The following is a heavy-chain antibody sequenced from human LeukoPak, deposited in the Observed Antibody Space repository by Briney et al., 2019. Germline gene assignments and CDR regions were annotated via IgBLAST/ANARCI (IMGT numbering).Heavy chain of an antibody. CDR2: IYYSGST. D-gene: IGHD3-22*01. V-gene: IGHV4-39*02. CDR3: ARDDYYDSRRDY. J-gene: IGHJ4*02. CDR1: GGSISSSSYY. Sequence: PSETLSLTCTVSGGSISSSSYYWGWIRQPPGKGLEWIGSIYYSGSTYYNPSLKSRVTISVDTSKNQFSLKLSSVTAADTAVYYCARDDYYDSRRDYWGQGTLVTVSS.